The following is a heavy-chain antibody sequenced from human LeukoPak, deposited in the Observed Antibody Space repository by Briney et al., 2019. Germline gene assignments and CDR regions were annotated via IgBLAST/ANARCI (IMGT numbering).Heavy chain of an antibody. V-gene: IGHV4-59*01. Sequence: PSETLSLTCTVPGGSISSYYWNWIRQPPGRGLEWIGYIYHIGGTDYNPSLKSRVTILVDTSKNQFSLRLSSVTAADTAVYYCARRSMYSSSSAFNLWGQGTLVTVSS. CDR2: IYHIGGT. J-gene: IGHJ4*02. CDR3: ARRSMYSSSSAFNL. CDR1: GGSISSYY. D-gene: IGHD6-6*01.